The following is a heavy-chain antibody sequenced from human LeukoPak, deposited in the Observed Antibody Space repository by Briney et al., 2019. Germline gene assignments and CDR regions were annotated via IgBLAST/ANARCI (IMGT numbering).Heavy chain of an antibody. J-gene: IGHJ4*02. CDR1: GFTFSGSA. D-gene: IGHD3-10*01. CDR3: ARGFTGHDY. Sequence: PGGSLRLSCAASGFTFSGSAMHWVRQAPGKGLEWVSYISSSRSDIYYADSVKGRFTISRDNAKNSLYLRMNSLRAEDTAVYYCARGFTGHDYWGQGTLVTVSS. V-gene: IGHV3-21*05. CDR2: ISSSRSDI.